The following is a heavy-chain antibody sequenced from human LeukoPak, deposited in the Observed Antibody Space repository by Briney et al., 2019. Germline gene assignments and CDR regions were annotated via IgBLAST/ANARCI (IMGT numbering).Heavy chain of an antibody. CDR1: GGSISSSNW. CDR2: IYHSGTT. D-gene: IGHD3-10*01. Sequence: SGTLSLTCAVSGGSISSSNWWSWVRQPPGKGLEWIGEIYHSGTTTYNPSLSGRVTMSVDTSKNLLSLTLTSVTAADTAVYYCARTIIIPRYYGFDVWGQGTTVTVSS. V-gene: IGHV4-4*02. J-gene: IGHJ6*02. CDR3: ARTIIIPRYYGFDV.